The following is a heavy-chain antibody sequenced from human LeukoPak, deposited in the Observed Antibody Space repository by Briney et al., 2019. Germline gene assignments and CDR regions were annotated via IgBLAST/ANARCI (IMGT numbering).Heavy chain of an antibody. CDR3: AKGPYYYDSSGYSRRWFDP. CDR2: ISGSGGGT. CDR1: GFTFSACA. Sequence: PGGSLRLSCVASGFTFSACAMTWVRQAPGKGLEWVSGISGSGGGTYYADSVKGRFNISRDNSRNTVSLQMNSLRAEDTAVYYCAKGPYYYDSSGYSRRWFDPWGQGTLVTVSS. J-gene: IGHJ5*02. V-gene: IGHV3-23*01. D-gene: IGHD3-22*01.